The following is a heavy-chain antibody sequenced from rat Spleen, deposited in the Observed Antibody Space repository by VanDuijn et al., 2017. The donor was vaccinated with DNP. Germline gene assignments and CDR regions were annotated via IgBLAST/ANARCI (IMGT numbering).Heavy chain of an antibody. Sequence: EVQLVESGGGLVQPGRSLKLSCAASGFTFSDYNMAWVRQAPTKGLEWVAYISYDGGITYYGDSVKGRFTISRDNAKSTLYLQMDSLRSEDTATYYCTTENTDYWGQGVMVTVSS. V-gene: IGHV5-20*01. CDR3: TTENTDY. J-gene: IGHJ2*01. CDR2: ISYDGGIT. CDR1: GFTFSDYN.